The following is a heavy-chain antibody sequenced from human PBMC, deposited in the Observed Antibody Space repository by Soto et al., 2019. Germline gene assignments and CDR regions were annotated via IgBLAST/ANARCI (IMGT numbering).Heavy chain of an antibody. CDR1: GFTFSRYS. CDR2: ISSTTNYI. Sequence: PVGSLRLSCAASGFTFSRYSMNWVRQAPGKGLEWVSSISSTTNYIYYADSMKGRFTVSRDNAKNSVYLDMNSLSAEDTAVYYCARGSEDLTSNFDYWGQGTLVTVSS. CDR3: ARGSEDLTSNFDY. J-gene: IGHJ4*02. V-gene: IGHV3-21*01.